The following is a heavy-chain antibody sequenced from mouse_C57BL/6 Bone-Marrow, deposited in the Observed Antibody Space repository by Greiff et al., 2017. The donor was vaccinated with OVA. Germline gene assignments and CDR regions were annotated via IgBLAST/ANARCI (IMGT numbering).Heavy chain of an antibody. D-gene: IGHD1-1*01. CDR1: GYTFPSYW. Sequence: EVQLQQSGTVLARPGASVKMSCKTSGYTFPSYWMHWVKQRPGQGLEWIGAIYPGNSDTSYNQKFKGKAKLTAVTSASTAYMELSSLTNEDSAVYYCTSYYGSSIWYFDGWGTGTTVTVSS. CDR3: TSYYGSSIWYFDG. J-gene: IGHJ1*03. V-gene: IGHV1-5*01. CDR2: IYPGNSDT.